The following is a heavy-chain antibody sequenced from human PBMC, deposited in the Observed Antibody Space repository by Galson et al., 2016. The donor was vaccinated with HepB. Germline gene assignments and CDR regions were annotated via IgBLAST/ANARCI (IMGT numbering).Heavy chain of an antibody. D-gene: IGHD2-2*02. CDR2: IDAANGHT. V-gene: IGHV1-3*01. J-gene: IGHJ6*02. CDR1: GYTFTNYA. Sequence: SVKVSCKASGYTFTNYAMHWVRQAPGQGLEWMGWIDAANGHTKSSQKFQGRVTITMDRSARTVYMELSSLRFEDTAVYYCARDRKIYQLLYPGYYYGMDVWGQGTTVTVSS. CDR3: ARDRKIYQLLYPGYYYGMDV.